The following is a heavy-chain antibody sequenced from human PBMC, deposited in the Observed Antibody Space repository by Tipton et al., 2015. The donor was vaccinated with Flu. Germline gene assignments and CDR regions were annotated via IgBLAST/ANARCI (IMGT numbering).Heavy chain of an antibody. CDR1: GGSFGSGYL. J-gene: IGHJ5*01. V-gene: IGHV4-38-2*01. CDR2: IHRSGSP. D-gene: IGHD4-11*01. Sequence: TLSLTCSVSGGSFGSGYLWGWVRQPPGKGLEWIGNIHRSGSPYYNPSLKSRITMSVDTSKNQFSLKLSSVTAADTAMYFCARRDYSNYASEPKNWFDSWGQGTLVTVSS. CDR3: ARRDYSNYASEPKNWFDS.